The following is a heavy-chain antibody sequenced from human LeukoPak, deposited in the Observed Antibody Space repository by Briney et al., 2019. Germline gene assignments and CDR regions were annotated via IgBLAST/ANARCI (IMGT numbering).Heavy chain of an antibody. V-gene: IGHV1-69*13. J-gene: IGHJ4*02. CDR1: GNTFAGYF. CDR2: IIPIFGTA. CDR3: ARVDFDWLHLDY. Sequence: SVKVSCRTSGNTFAGYFRHWVRQAPGQGLEWMGGIIPIFGTANYAQKFQGRVTITADESTSTAYMELSSLRSEDTAVYYCARVDFDWLHLDYWGQGTLVTVSS. D-gene: IGHD3-9*01.